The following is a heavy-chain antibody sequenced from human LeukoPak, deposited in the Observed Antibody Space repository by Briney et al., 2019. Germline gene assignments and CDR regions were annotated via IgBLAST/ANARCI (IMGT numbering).Heavy chain of an antibody. V-gene: IGHV4-59*01. CDR3: ARGNSYGSYYFDY. D-gene: IGHD5-18*01. CDR2: IYYSGST. J-gene: IGHJ4*02. Sequence: PSETLSHTCTVSGGSISSYYWSWIRQPPGKGLEWIGYIYYSGSTNYNPSLKSRVTISVDTSKNQFSLKLSSVTAADTAVYYCARGNSYGSYYFDYWGQGTLVTVSS. CDR1: GGSISSYY.